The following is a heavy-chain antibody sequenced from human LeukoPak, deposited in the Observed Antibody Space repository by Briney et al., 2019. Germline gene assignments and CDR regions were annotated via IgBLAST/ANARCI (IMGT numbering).Heavy chain of an antibody. CDR3: ARDRRYYYGSGSYLYYGMAV. CDR2: ISYDGSNK. J-gene: IGHJ6*02. Sequence: GGSLRLSCAASGFTFSSYAMHWVRQAPGKGLEWVAVISYDGSNKYYADSVKGRFTISRDNSKNTLYLQMNSLRAEDTAVYYCARDRRYYYGSGSYLYYGMAVWGQGTTVTVSS. D-gene: IGHD3-10*01. V-gene: IGHV3-30*04. CDR1: GFTFSSYA.